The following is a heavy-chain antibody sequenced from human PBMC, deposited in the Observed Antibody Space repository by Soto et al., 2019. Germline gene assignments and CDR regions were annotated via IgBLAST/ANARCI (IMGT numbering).Heavy chain of an antibody. V-gene: IGHV3-11*06. Sequence: QVQLVESGGGLVKPGGSLRLSCAASGFTFSDHYMSWIRQAPGKGLDWVSYISSSTFYTNYADSVKGRFSISRDNAKNSLYLQMNSLRAEDTAVYYCATDDSSVLEYFDYWGQGILVTVSS. CDR2: ISSSTFYT. D-gene: IGHD3-22*01. J-gene: IGHJ4*02. CDR1: GFTFSDHY. CDR3: ATDDSSVLEYFDY.